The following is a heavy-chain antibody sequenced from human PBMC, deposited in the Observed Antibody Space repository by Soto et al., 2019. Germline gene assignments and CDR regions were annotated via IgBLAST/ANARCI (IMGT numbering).Heavy chain of an antibody. J-gene: IGHJ3*01. CDR1: GLSFTSYA. Sequence: EVQLLESGGGVVRPGGSLRLSCVASGLSFTSYAMTWVRQSPGKGLEWVASVTGSGAGTSYADSVRGRFTISRDNSKNTWYLEVNCLRAEDTAVYYCGKDPRGASVGFFDFWGQGKLATDSS. CDR3: GKDPRGASVGFFDF. D-gene: IGHD1-26*01. V-gene: IGHV3-23*01. CDR2: VTGSGAGT.